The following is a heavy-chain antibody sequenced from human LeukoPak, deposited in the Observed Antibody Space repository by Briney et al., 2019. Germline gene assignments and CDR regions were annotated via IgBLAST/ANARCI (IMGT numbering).Heavy chain of an antibody. CDR2: INSDGSST. J-gene: IGHJ4*02. V-gene: IGHV3-74*01. Sequence: QPGGSLRLSCAASGFTFSSYWMHWVRQDPGKGLVWVSRINSDGSSTNYADSVKGRFTISRDNSKNTLFLQMNSLTADDTAVYYCARDRGTSSSAGYFVDSWGQGTLVTVSS. D-gene: IGHD6-6*01. CDR1: GFTFSSYW. CDR3: ARDRGTSSSAGYFVDS.